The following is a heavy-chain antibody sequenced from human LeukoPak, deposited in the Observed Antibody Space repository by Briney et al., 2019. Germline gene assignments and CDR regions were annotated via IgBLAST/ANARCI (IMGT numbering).Heavy chain of an antibody. CDR3: ATEAHTYYDSSGYYVGRAFDI. CDR2: IYYSEST. D-gene: IGHD3-22*01. V-gene: IGHV4-31*03. CDR1: GGSISSGGYY. J-gene: IGHJ3*02. Sequence: SQTLSLTCTVSGGSISSGGYYWSWIRQHPGKGLEWIGYIYYSESTYYNPSLKSRVTISVDTSKNQFSLKLSSVTAADTAVYYCATEAHTYYDSSGYYVGRAFDIWGQGTMVTVSS.